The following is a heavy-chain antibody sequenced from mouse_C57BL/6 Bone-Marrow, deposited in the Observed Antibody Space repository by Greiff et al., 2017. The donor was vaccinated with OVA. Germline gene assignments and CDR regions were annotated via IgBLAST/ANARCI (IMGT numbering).Heavy chain of an antibody. CDR2: IYPRSGNT. CDR1: GYTFTSYG. V-gene: IGHV1-81*01. Sequence: QVQLQQSGAELARPGASVKLSCKASGYTFTSYGISWVKQRTGQGLEWIGEIYPRSGNTYYNEKFKGKATLTADKSSSTAYMELRSLTSEDSAVYFCARPLFYGSSYDYFDYWGQGTTLTVSS. D-gene: IGHD1-1*01. J-gene: IGHJ2*01. CDR3: ARPLFYGSSYDYFDY.